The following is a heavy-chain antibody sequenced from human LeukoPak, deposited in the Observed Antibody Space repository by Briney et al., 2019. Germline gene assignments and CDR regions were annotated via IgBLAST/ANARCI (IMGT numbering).Heavy chain of an antibody. D-gene: IGHD2-15*01. CDR2: IWYDGSNK. V-gene: IGHV3-33*01. CDR1: GFTFSSYG. J-gene: IGHJ6*02. CDR3: ARDSGHYYYYGMDV. Sequence: QPGRSLRLSCAASGFTFSSYGMHWVRQAPGKGLEWVAVIWYDGSNKYYADSVKGRFTISRDNSKNTLYLQMNSLRAEGTAVYYCARDSGHYYYYGMDVWGQGTTVTVSS.